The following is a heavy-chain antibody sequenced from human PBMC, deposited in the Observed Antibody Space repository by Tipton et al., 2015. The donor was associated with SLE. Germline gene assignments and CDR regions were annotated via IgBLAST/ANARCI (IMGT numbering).Heavy chain of an antibody. J-gene: IGHJ4*02. V-gene: IGHV4-34*01. Sequence: TLSLTCTVSGGSISSYYWSWIRQPPGKGLEWIGEINHSGSTNYNPSLKSRVTISVDTSKNQFSLKLSSVTAADTAVYYCARGGYCSGGSCYLDYWGQGTLVTVSS. D-gene: IGHD2-15*01. CDR2: INHSGST. CDR3: ARGGYCSGGSCYLDY. CDR1: GGSISSYY.